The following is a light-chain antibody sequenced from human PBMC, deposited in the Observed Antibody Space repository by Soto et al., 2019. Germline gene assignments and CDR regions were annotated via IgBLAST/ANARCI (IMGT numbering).Light chain of an antibody. V-gene: IGLV2-14*01. CDR1: TSDVGGYNY. J-gene: IGLJ2*01. CDR3: SSYTAISSLDIV. CDR2: EVN. Sequence: QSALTQHASVSGSPGQSITISCTGTTSDVGGYNYVSWYQQLPGNAPKLIIYEVNHRPSGVSNRFSGSKSGSTASLTISRLQGEDEAHDYCSSYTAISSLDIVFGGGTQLTV.